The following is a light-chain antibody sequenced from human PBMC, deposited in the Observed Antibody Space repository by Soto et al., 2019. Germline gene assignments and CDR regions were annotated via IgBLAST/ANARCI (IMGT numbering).Light chain of an antibody. J-gene: IGKJ1*01. CDR3: QQASSFPWT. V-gene: IGKV1-12*01. CDR2: AAS. Sequence: DIQMTQSPSSVSASVGDRVTITCRASQAISRWFAWYQQKPGEAPKLLIYAASSLRSGIPSRFSATGSGTDFTLTISNLQPEDSATYFCQQASSFPWTFGHGTKVEIK. CDR1: QAISRW.